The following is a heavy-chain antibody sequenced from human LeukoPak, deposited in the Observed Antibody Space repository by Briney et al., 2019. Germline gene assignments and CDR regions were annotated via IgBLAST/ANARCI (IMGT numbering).Heavy chain of an antibody. CDR1: GFTFCDYY. V-gene: IGHV3-11*04. Sequence: PGGSLRLSCAASGFTFCDYYMSWVRQAPGKGLEWVSYISSRGTNIYYADSVEGRFTISRDNAKNSLYLQMNSLRAEETAVYYCVRQVAELDYWGQGKLVTVSS. CDR3: VRQVAELDY. CDR2: ISSRGTNI. J-gene: IGHJ4*02. D-gene: IGHD3-10*01.